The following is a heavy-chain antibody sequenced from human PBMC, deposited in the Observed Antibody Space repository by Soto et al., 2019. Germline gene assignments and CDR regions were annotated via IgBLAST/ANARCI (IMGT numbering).Heavy chain of an antibody. CDR3: ARNRSPSSNTHGMDV. CDR1: GLSFSNHS. J-gene: IGHJ6*02. Sequence: EVQLVESGGGLVEPGGSLRLSCAPSGLSFSNHSMNWVRQAPGKGLEGVSSISSDSYYIYYADSVKGRFTISRDNAKNSLDLEMNSLRADDAAVYDCARNRSPSSNTHGMDVWGQGTTVTVSS. CDR2: ISSDSYYI. V-gene: IGHV3-21*01.